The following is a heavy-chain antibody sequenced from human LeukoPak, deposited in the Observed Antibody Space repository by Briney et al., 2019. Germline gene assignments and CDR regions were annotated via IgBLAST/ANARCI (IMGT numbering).Heavy chain of an antibody. J-gene: IGHJ4*02. Sequence: SETLSLTCAVYGGSFSGYYWSWIRQPPGKGLEWIGEINHSGSTNYNPSLKSRVTISVDTSKNQFSLKLSSETAADTAVYYCARVDFWSGYTTDWGQGTLVTVSS. CDR2: INHSGST. D-gene: IGHD3-3*01. V-gene: IGHV4-34*01. CDR3: ARVDFWSGYTTD. CDR1: GGSFSGYY.